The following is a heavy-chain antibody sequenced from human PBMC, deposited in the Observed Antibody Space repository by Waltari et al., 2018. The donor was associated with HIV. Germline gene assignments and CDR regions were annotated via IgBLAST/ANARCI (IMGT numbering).Heavy chain of an antibody. D-gene: IGHD6-19*01. CDR1: GYSFTSYW. V-gene: IGHV5-51*03. J-gene: IGHJ4*02. CDR3: VTVPYSSGWYYPPGSD. Sequence: EVQLVQSGAEVKKPGESLKISCKGSGYSFTSYWIGWVRQMPGKGLEWMGISYPGDSDTRYSPSFQGQVTSSADKSISTSYLQWSSRKASDTAMYYCVTVPYSSGWYYPPGSDWGQGTLVTVSS. CDR2: SYPGDSDT.